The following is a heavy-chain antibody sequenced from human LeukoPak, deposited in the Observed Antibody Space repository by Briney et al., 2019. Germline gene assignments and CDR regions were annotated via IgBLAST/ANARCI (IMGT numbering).Heavy chain of an antibody. CDR3: ARAAWEGTYFDY. CDR1: GGSISSYY. Sequence: SETLSLTCTVSGGSISSYYWSWIRQPPGKGLEWIGYIYYSGSTNYNPSLKSRVTISVDTSKNQFSLKLSSVTAAGTAVYYCARAAWEGTYFDYWGQGTLVTVSS. CDR2: IYYSGST. D-gene: IGHD1-26*01. J-gene: IGHJ4*02. V-gene: IGHV4-59*01.